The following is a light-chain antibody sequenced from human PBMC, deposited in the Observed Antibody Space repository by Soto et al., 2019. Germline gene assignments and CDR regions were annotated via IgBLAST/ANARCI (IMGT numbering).Light chain of an antibody. CDR2: AAS. V-gene: IGKV1-39*01. CDR1: QSISSY. J-gene: IGKJ1*01. CDR3: QHYNSYSEA. Sequence: DIQMTQSPSSLSASVGGRFTITCRASQSISSYLNWYQQKPGKAPKLLIYAASSLQSGVPSRFSGSGSGTEFTLTISSLQTDDFATYYCQHYNSYSEAFGQGTKVDIK.